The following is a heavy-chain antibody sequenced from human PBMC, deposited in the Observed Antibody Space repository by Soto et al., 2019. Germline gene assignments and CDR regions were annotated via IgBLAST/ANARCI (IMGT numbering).Heavy chain of an antibody. CDR3: AKPEVGWLPFDY. J-gene: IGHJ4*02. CDR2: ISYDGSNK. D-gene: IGHD1-26*01. Sequence: QVQLVESGGGVVQPGRSLRLSCAASGFTFSSYGMHWVRQAPGKGLEWVAVISYDGSNKYYADSVKGRFTISRDNSKNTLYLQMNSLRAEDTAVYYCAKPEVGWLPFDYWGQGTLVTVSS. V-gene: IGHV3-30*18. CDR1: GFTFSSYG.